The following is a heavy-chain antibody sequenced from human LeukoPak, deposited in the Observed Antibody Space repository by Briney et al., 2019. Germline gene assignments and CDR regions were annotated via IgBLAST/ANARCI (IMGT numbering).Heavy chain of an antibody. Sequence: GGSLRLSCAASGFIFSSHTMHWVRQAPSKGLEWVAVISYHGSNKDYGDSVKGRFTISRDNSQNTLYLQMNSLRVEDTAVYYCVRDLSYSSGVFDYWGQGTLLTVSS. D-gene: IGHD6-19*01. CDR3: VRDLSYSSGVFDY. CDR1: GFIFSSHT. CDR2: ISYHGSNK. J-gene: IGHJ4*02. V-gene: IGHV3-30-3*01.